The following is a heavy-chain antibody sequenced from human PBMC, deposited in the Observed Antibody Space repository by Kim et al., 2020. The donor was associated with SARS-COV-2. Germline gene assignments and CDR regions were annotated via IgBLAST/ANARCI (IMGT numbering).Heavy chain of an antibody. CDR3: ATGTGKSDFDY. Sequence: IDYAAAVEGRFTVSRDDSENTLFLQMNSLATEDTAVYYCATGTGKSDFDYWGRGTLVTVSS. J-gene: IGHJ4*02. CDR2: I. D-gene: IGHD3-10*01. V-gene: IGHV3-15*01.